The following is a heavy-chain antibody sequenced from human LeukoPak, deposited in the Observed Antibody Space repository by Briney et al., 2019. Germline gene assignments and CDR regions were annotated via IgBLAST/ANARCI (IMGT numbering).Heavy chain of an antibody. CDR2: IKSKTDGGTT. Sequence: GRSLRLSCTASGFSFGDYAMSWVRQAPGKGLEWVGRIKSKTDGGTTDYAAPVKGGFIISRDDSKNTLYLQMNSLKTEDTAVYYCTTVLGYFGGQGTLVAVSS. J-gene: IGHJ4*02. CDR3: TTVLGYF. V-gene: IGHV3-15*01. D-gene: IGHD3-22*01. CDR1: GFSFGDYA.